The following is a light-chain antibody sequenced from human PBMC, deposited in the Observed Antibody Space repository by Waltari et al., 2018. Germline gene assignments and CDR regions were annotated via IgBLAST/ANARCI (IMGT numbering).Light chain of an antibody. Sequence: QSVLTQPASVSGSPGQSITISCAGTSSDVGFYNFVSWYQHPPGKVPKLLIHEVSNRPSGVLTRFSGSKSGNTASLTISELQAEDEADYYCSSYTGRNNLYVFGTGTTVTVL. CDR2: EVS. CDR1: SSDVGFYNF. J-gene: IGLJ1*01. CDR3: SSYTGRNNLYV. V-gene: IGLV2-14*01.